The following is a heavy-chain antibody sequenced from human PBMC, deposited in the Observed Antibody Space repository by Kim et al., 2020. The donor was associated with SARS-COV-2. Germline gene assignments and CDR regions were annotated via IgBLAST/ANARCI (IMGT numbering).Heavy chain of an antibody. V-gene: IGHV3-23*01. CDR2: ITANGGST. CDR3: AKDRGYCGGECYSGGWFDP. Sequence: GGSLRLSCAGSGFPFSNYGMSWVRQAPGKGLEWVAAITANGGSTDYADSVKGRFAISRDNSKDTLYLQINSLRAEDTATYYCAKDRGYCGGECYSGGWFDPWGQGTLVTVSS. D-gene: IGHD2-21*01. CDR1: GFPFSNYG. J-gene: IGHJ5*02.